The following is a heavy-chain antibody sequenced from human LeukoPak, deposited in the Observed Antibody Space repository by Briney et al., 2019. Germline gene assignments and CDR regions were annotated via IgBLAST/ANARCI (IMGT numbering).Heavy chain of an antibody. V-gene: IGHV4-39*01. CDR2: IYYSGST. CDR3: ARFRTLTTHFDY. D-gene: IGHD4-11*01. Sequence: SETLSLTCTVSGGSISSSGYYWGWIRQPPGKGLEWIGTIYYSGSTYYNPSLKSRVTISVDTSKNQFSLKLSSVTAADTAVYYCARFRTLTTHFDYWGQETLVTVSS. CDR1: GGSISSSGYY. J-gene: IGHJ4*02.